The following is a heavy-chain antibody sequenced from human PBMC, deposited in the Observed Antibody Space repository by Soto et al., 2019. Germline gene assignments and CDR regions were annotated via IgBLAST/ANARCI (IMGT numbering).Heavy chain of an antibody. CDR2: INHSGST. Sequence: QVQLQQWGAGLLKPSETLSLTCAVSGGSFSVYYWSWIRQTPGKGLEWIGEINHSGSTNYSPSLKSRVTISLDTSKNQFSRKVTSVTAADTAVYYCARGGYYAPRDVWGQGTTVTVSS. CDR3: ARGGYYAPRDV. CDR1: GGSFSVYY. D-gene: IGHD2-15*01. V-gene: IGHV4-34*02. J-gene: IGHJ6*02.